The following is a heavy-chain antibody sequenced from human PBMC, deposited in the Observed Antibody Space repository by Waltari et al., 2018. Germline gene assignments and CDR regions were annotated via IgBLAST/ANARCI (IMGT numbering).Heavy chain of an antibody. CDR2: IYYRGST. J-gene: IGHJ6*03. CDR3: ARIVVPAYYYYYMDV. Sequence: QLQLQESGPGLVKPSETLSLTCTVSGGSISSSSYYWGWIRQPPGKGLEWIGNIYYRGSTYYNPSLKSRVNISVDTSKNQFSLKLSSVTAADTAVYYCARIVVPAYYYYYMDVWGKGTTVTISS. CDR1: GGSISSSSYY. V-gene: IGHV4-39*07. D-gene: IGHD2-2*01.